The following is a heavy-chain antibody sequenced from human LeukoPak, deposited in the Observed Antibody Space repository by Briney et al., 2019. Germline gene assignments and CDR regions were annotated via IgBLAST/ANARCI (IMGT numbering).Heavy chain of an antibody. Sequence: SEPLPLICGLYGGPFRGHYWMGLPQPPEKTRVCIGYLYHRGNPIHTLPLKSRLTISVDTSKNQFSLKLSSVTAADTAVYYCARLPYGSGWYEPWGSAHWFDPWGQGTLVTVSS. CDR1: GGPFRGHY. D-gene: IGHD6-19*01. J-gene: IGHJ5*02. V-gene: IGHV4-34*01. CDR3: ARLPYGSGWYEPWGSAHWFDP. CDR2: LYHRGNP.